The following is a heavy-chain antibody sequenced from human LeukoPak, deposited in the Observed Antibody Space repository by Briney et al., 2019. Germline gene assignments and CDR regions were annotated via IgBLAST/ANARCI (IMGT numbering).Heavy chain of an antibody. CDR1: GFTFSSYW. CDR2: IWYDGSNK. J-gene: IGHJ4*02. CDR3: ARATDSGSSPFDY. V-gene: IGHV3-33*08. Sequence: GGSLRLSCAASGFTFSSYWMHWVRQAPGKGLEWVAVIWYDGSNKYYADSVKGRFTISRDNSKNTLYLQMNSLRAEDTAVYYCARATDSGSSPFDYWGQGTLVTVSS. D-gene: IGHD1-26*01.